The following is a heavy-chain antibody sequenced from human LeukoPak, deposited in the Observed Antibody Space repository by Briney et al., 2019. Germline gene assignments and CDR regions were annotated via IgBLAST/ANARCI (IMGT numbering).Heavy chain of an antibody. D-gene: IGHD4-23*01. V-gene: IGHV3-30*18. CDR1: GFTFSSYA. CDR2: ISYDGSNK. Sequence: GGSLRLSCAASGFTFSSYAMHWVRQAPGKGLEWVAVISYDGSNKYYADSVKGRFTISRDNSKNTLYLQMNSLRVEDTAVYYCAKEHYGGNSPPDFDLWGRGTLVTVSS. J-gene: IGHJ2*01. CDR3: AKEHYGGNSPPDFDL.